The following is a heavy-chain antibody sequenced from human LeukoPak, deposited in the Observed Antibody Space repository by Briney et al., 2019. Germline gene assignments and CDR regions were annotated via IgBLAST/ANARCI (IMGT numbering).Heavy chain of an antibody. CDR3: ARDPFDL. J-gene: IGHJ5*02. V-gene: IGHV3-7*01. CDR2: LKQGGSDK. CDR1: GFTLSNRW. Sequence: GGSLRLSCEASGFTLSNRWMTWVRQAPGKGLEWVATLKQGGSDKLYVDSVRGRFTISGDNAKNSLFLEMNSLRVEDTAVYYCARDPFDLWGQGTLVTVSS.